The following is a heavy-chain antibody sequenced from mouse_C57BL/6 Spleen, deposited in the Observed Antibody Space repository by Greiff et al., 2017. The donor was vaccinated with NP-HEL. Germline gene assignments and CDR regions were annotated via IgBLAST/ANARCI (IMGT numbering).Heavy chain of an antibody. CDR2: INYDGSST. Sequence: EVKLQESEGGLVQPGSSMKLSCTASGFTFSDYYMAWVRQVPEKGLEWVANINYDGSSTYYLDSLKSRFIISRDNAKNILYLQMSSLKSEDTATYYCARDPSLGYFDVWGTGTTVTVSS. D-gene: IGHD6-2*01. CDR1: GFTFSDYY. CDR3: ARDPSLGYFDV. J-gene: IGHJ1*03. V-gene: IGHV5-16*01.